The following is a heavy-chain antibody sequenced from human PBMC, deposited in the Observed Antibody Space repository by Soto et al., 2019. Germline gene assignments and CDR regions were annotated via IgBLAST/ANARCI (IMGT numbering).Heavy chain of an antibody. CDR2: ISAYNGNT. V-gene: IGHV1-18*01. Sequence: ASVKVSCKASGYTFTSYGISWVRRAPGQGLEWMGWISAYNGNTNYAQKLQGRVTMTTDTSTSTAYMELRSLRSDDTAVYYCARDSVDYNWFDPWGQGTLVTVSS. CDR3: ARDSVDYNWFDP. D-gene: IGHD5-12*01. CDR1: GYTFTSYG. J-gene: IGHJ5*02.